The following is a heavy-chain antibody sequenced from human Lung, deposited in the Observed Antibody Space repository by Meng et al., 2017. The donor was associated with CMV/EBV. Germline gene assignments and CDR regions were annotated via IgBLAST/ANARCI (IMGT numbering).Heavy chain of an antibody. CDR3: ARGSRPYYYGSGSPLDP. Sequence: LXCAASGFPFSDYYMTWIRQAPGKGLEWVSYISSSGRTIYYADSVKGRFTISRDDAKNSLFLQMNSLRADDTAVYSCARGSRPYYYGSGSPLDPXGQGXLVTSPQ. J-gene: IGHJ5*02. D-gene: IGHD3-10*01. V-gene: IGHV3-11*01. CDR1: GFPFSDYY. CDR2: ISSSGRTI.